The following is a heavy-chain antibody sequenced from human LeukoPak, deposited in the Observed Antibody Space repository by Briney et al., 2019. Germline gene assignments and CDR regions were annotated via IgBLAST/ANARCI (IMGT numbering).Heavy chain of an antibody. Sequence: TGESLKISCEASGYYFSSYWIAWVRQMPGKGLEWMGIIYPDDSDTRYSPSFEGQVTISADKSISTAYLQWSSLKASDTAMYYCARPVYPTGFDAFDIWGQGTMVTVSS. J-gene: IGHJ3*02. CDR2: IYPDDSDT. CDR3: ARPVYPTGFDAFDI. D-gene: IGHD1-1*01. CDR1: GYYFSSYW. V-gene: IGHV5-51*01.